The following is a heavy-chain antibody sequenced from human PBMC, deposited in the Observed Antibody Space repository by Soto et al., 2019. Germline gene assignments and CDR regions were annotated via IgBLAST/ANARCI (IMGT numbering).Heavy chain of an antibody. V-gene: IGHV3-33*01. CDR2: IWYDGRNK. CDR3: ARDSTHDYGDYGPAY. D-gene: IGHD4-17*01. CDR1: GFTFSSYG. J-gene: IGHJ4*02. Sequence: QVQLVESGGGVVQPGRSLRLSCAASGFTFSSYGMHWVRQAPGKGLEWVAVIWYDGRNKYYADSVKGRFTISRDNSKNRLYLQVNSLRAEDTALYYCARDSTHDYGDYGPAYWGQGTLVTVSS.